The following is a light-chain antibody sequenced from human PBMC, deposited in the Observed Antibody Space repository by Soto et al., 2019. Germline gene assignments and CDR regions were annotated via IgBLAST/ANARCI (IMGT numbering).Light chain of an antibody. CDR1: SSDVGSYNY. CDR2: EVS. V-gene: IGLV2-14*01. CDR3: SSYTSISTGV. Sequence: QSALTQPASVSGSPGQSITISCTGTSSDVGSYNYVSWYQQHPGKAPKLMIYEVSNRPSGVSNRFSGYKSGNTASLTISGLQAEDEANYYCSSYTSISTGVFGGVTQLTVL. J-gene: IGLJ3*02.